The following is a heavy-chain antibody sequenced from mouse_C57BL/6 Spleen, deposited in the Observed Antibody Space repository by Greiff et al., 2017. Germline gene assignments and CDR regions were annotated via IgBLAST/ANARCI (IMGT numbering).Heavy chain of an antibody. CDR2: INPNNGGT. V-gene: IGHV1-26*01. CDR3: ARDDYDVEAWFAY. J-gene: IGHJ3*01. CDR1: GYTFTDYY. Sequence: EVQLQQSGPELVKPGASVKISCKASGYTFTDYYMNWVKQSHGKSLEWIGDINPNNGGTSYNQKFKGKATLTVDKSSSTAYMELRSLTSEDSAVYYCARDDYDVEAWFAYWGQGTLVTVSA. D-gene: IGHD2-4*01.